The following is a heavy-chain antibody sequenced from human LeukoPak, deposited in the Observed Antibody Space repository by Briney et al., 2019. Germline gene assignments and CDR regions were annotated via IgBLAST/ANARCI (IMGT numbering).Heavy chain of an antibody. D-gene: IGHD3-10*01. CDR1: GFTFSSYS. Sequence: GGSPRLSCAASGFTFSSYSMNWVRQAPGKGLEWVSSISRSSAYIYYADSVKGRFTISRDNAKNSLYLQMNSLRAEDTAVYYCASFPPYMVRTDAFDIWGQGTMVTVSS. J-gene: IGHJ3*02. CDR3: ASFPPYMVRTDAFDI. CDR2: ISRSSAYI. V-gene: IGHV3-21*01.